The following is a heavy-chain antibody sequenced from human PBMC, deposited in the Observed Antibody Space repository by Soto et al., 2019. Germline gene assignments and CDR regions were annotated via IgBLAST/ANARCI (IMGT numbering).Heavy chain of an antibody. J-gene: IGHJ4*02. CDR2: IKQDGSEK. CDR1: GFTFSSYW. D-gene: IGHD5-18*01. Sequence: EVQLVESGGGLVQPGGSLRLSCAAYGFTFSSYWMSWVRQAPGKGLEWVANIKQDGSEKYYVDSVKGRFTISRDNAKNSLYLQMNSLRAEDTAVYYCARDRSYGRTDFAYWGQGTLVTVSS. V-gene: IGHV3-7*01. CDR3: ARDRSYGRTDFAY.